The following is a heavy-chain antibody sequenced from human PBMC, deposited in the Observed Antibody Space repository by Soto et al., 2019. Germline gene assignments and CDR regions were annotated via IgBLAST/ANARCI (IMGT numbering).Heavy chain of an antibody. D-gene: IGHD3-10*01. CDR1: GFTSGNYW. V-gene: IGHV3-74*01. Sequence: GGSLRLSCAVSGFTSGNYWMHWVRQAPGKGLVWVSRVSPDGRTATYADSVKGRFTISRDNAKSTLYLQMNSLRAEDTAVYYCADSWLTTSYWGRGILVTVSS. CDR2: VSPDGRTA. CDR3: ADSWLTTSY. J-gene: IGHJ4*02.